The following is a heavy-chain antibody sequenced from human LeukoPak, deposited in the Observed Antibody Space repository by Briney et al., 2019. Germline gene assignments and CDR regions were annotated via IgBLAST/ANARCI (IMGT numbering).Heavy chain of an antibody. CDR3: ARWTNYHAFDI. D-gene: IGHD1-7*01. Sequence: ETLSLTCTVSGGSISSYYWGWIRQPPGKGLEWVSLLYSHGATNYADSVKGRFTISRDDSKNTVYLQMNSLRAEDTAVYYCARWTNYHAFDIWGQGTMVTVSS. V-gene: IGHV3-53*01. CDR2: LYSHGAT. J-gene: IGHJ3*02. CDR1: GGSISSYY.